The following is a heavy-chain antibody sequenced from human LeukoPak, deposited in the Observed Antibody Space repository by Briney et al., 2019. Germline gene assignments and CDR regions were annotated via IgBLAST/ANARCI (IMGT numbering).Heavy chain of an antibody. CDR3: ARDRADPDYGDYVFAY. J-gene: IGHJ4*02. D-gene: IGHD4-17*01. Sequence: GGSLRLSCAASGFTFSSYRMNWVRQAPGEGLEWVSSISSRSSYIYYADSLKGRFTISRDNAKNSLYLNIHSLRAEDTAVYYCARDRADPDYGDYVFAYWGQGTLFTVSS. V-gene: IGHV3-21*01. CDR2: ISSRSSYI. CDR1: GFTFSSYR.